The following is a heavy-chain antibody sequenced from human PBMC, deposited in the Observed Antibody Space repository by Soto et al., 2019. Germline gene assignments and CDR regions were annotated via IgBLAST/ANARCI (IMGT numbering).Heavy chain of an antibody. CDR2: IYYSGST. Sequence: SETLSLTCTVSGGSIGSSSYYWGWIRQPPGKGLEWIGSIYYSGSTYYNPSLKSRVTMSVDTSKNQFSLRLTSVTAADMAVYYCARRPGSSWQYFEDWGKGILVTLSS. CDR1: GGSIGSSSYY. V-gene: IGHV4-39*01. D-gene: IGHD6-13*01. CDR3: ARRPGSSWQYFED. J-gene: IGHJ4*02.